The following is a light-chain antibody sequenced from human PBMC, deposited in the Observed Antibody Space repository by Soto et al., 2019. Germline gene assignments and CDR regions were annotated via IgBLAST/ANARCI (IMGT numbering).Light chain of an antibody. V-gene: IGLV1-40*01. CDR1: SSNIGAGYD. CDR2: GNS. CDR3: QSCDCSVSGGGVV. Sequence: QSVLTQPPSVSGAPGQRVTISCTGSSSNIGAGYDVHWYQQLPGTAPKLIIYGNSNRPSGVPDRFSGSKSGTAASLAITGFQVEDEDDAYCQSCDCSVSGGGVVFGGGTKLTVL. J-gene: IGLJ2*01.